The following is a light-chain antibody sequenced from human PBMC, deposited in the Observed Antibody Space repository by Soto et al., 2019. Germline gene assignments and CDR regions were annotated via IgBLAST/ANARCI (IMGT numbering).Light chain of an antibody. J-gene: IGLJ3*02. V-gene: IGLV1-40*01. CDR2: GNS. Sequence: QSVLTQPHSVSGAPGQRVTISCTGSSSNIGAGYDVHWYQQLPGTAPKLLIYGNSNRPSGVPDRFSGSKSGTSASLAITGLQAEDEADYYCQSYDSSLSALFGGGTQLTVL. CDR3: QSYDSSLSAL. CDR1: SSNIGAGYD.